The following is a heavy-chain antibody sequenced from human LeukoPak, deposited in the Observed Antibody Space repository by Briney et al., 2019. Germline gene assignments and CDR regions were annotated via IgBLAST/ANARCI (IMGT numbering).Heavy chain of an antibody. CDR3: AKVHSSGSHFDY. CDR2: ISYDGSNK. Sequence: GGSLRLSCAASGFTFSSYAMHWVRQAPGKGLEWVAVISYDGSNKYYADSVKGRFTTSRDNSKNTLYLQMNSLRAEDTAVYYCAKVHSSGSHFDYWGQGTLVTVSS. J-gene: IGHJ4*02. CDR1: GFTFSSYA. D-gene: IGHD6-19*01. V-gene: IGHV3-30*04.